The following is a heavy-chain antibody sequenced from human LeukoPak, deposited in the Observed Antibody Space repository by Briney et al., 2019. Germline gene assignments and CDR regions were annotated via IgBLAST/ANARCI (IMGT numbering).Heavy chain of an antibody. CDR2: IYHSGST. V-gene: IGHV4-38-2*01. CDR3: ARQDSGYDPFDI. J-gene: IGHJ3*02. CDR1: GYSISSGYY. D-gene: IGHD5-12*01. Sequence: SETLFLTCAVSGYSISSGYYWGWIRQPPGKGLEWIGSIYHSGSTFYNPSLKSRVTISVDTSKNQFSVKLSSVTAADTAVYYCARQDSGYDPFDIWGQGTMVTVSS.